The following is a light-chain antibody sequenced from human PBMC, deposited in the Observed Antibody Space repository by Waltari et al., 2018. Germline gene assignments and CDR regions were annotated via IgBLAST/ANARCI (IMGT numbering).Light chain of an antibody. CDR1: SIDAEGYDP. CDR2: EVP. V-gene: IGLV2-8*01. CDR3: SSYAGGSSLM. J-gene: IGLJ3*02. Sequence: QSALTQPPSASGSPGQPIPIPCTRISIDAEGYDPVFWYPQHPGKAPNLLSYEVPKRPPGVPDRFSGSKSDNTAPLAVSGLQAEDEADYYCSSYAGGSSLMFGGGTKLTVL.